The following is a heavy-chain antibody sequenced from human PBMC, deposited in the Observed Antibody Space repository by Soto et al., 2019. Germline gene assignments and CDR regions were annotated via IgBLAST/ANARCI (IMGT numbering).Heavy chain of an antibody. V-gene: IGHV4-61*01. Sequence: PSETLSLTCTVSGGSVSSGSYCWSWIRQPPGKGLEWIGYIYYSGSTNYNPSLKSRVTISVDTSKNQFSLKLSSVTAADTAVYYCARDREVVVAATIYYYYGMDVWGQGTTVTVSS. CDR3: ARDREVVVAATIYYYYGMDV. J-gene: IGHJ6*02. CDR2: IYYSGST. D-gene: IGHD2-15*01. CDR1: GGSVSSGSYC.